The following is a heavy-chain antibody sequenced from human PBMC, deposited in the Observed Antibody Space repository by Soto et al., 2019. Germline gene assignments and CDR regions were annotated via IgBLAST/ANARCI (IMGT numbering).Heavy chain of an antibody. CDR2: INHSGST. Sequence: TSDTLSLTCAVYGGSFSGYYCTWIRQPPGTGLEWIGAINHSGSTNYNPSLKSRVTISVDTSKNQFSLKLTSVTAADTALYYCARDKITGLFDYWGQGTLVTVSS. CDR1: GGSFSGYY. D-gene: IGHD2-8*02. CDR3: ARDKITGLFDY. V-gene: IGHV4-34*01. J-gene: IGHJ4*02.